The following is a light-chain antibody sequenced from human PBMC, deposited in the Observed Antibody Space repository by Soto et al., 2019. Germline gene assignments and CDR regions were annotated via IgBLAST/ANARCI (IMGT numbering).Light chain of an antibody. J-gene: IGLJ1*01. CDR2: QVT. CDR3: SSYTDSSNYV. Sequence: SVLTQPASVSGSPGQSITISCTGTSSDLAIYNYVSWYQQQPGKAPKLMIYQVTNRPSGVSNRFSGSRSGNTASLTISGLQAEEEADYYCSSYTDSSNYVFGTGPKVTVL. V-gene: IGLV2-14*01. CDR1: SSDLAIYNY.